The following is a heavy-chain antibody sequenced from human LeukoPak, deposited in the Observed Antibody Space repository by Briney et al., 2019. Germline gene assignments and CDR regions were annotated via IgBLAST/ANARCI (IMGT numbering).Heavy chain of an antibody. D-gene: IGHD3-9*01. V-gene: IGHV1-24*01. Sequence: ASVKVSCKVSGYTLTELSMHWVRQAPGKALEWMGVFDPEDVETIYAQKFQGRVTMTEDTSTDTAYMELSSLRSEDTAVYYCATSARVLPGLPGAFDIWGQGTMVTVSS. CDR2: FDPEDVET. J-gene: IGHJ3*02. CDR1: GYTLTELS. CDR3: ATSARVLPGLPGAFDI.